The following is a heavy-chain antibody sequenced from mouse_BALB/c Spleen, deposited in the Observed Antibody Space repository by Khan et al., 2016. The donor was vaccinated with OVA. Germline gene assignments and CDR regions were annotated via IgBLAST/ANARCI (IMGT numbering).Heavy chain of an antibody. CDR2: IDPANGNT. J-gene: IGHJ3*01. D-gene: IGHD4-1*01. CDR3: ARDYWDVFAY. CDR1: GFTFTDTY. Sequence: VQLQQSGAELVKPGASVKLSCTASGFTFTDTYMHWVKQRPEQGLEWIGRIDPANGNTKYNPKFQGKATLTADKSSNTAYLQLSSLTSEDTAVYYCARDYWDVFAYWGQGTLVTVSA. V-gene: IGHV14-3*02.